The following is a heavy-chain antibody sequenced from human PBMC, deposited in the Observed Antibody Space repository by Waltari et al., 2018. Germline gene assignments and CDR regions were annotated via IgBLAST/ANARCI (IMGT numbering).Heavy chain of an antibody. J-gene: IGHJ2*01. V-gene: IGHV3-9*01. D-gene: IGHD6-13*01. CDR1: GLNFYGYA. CDR2: ISYSSGHL. CDR3: AKGAPANSGGTVGYWYFDV. Sequence: EGYLVESGGGLEQPGRSLRLACVASGLNFYGYAMHWTRKVPGKAGEWVSGISYSSGHLDYADSVRGRFTISRDNAKNTLYLQMNSLRPEDTALYYCAKGAPANSGGTVGYWYFDVWGIGTLVTVSS.